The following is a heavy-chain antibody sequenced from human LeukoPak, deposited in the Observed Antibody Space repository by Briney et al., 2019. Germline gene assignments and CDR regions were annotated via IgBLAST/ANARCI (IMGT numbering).Heavy chain of an antibody. CDR2: IYYSGST. CDR3: ASGMVWFGELPPSHGMDV. J-gene: IGHJ6*02. V-gene: IGHV4-61*05. CDR1: GGSISSSSYY. Sequence: PSETLSLTCTVSGGSISSSSYYWGWIRQPPGKGLEWIGYIYYSGSTNYNPSLKSRVTISVDTSKNQFSLKLSSVTAADTAVYYCASGMVWFGELPPSHGMDVWGQGTTVTVSS. D-gene: IGHD3-10*01.